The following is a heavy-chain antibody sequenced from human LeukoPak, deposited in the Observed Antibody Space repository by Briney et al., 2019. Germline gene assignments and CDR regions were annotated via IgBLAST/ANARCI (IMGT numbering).Heavy chain of an antibody. CDR3: ARDTDYGSGSYRDAFDI. D-gene: IGHD3-10*01. CDR2: ISSSSSTI. Sequence: GGSLRLSCAASGFTFSSYSINWVRQAPGRGLEWVSYISSSSSTIYYADSVKGRFTISRDNAKNSLYLQMNSLRDEDTAVYYCARDTDYGSGSYRDAFDIWGQGKMVTVSS. CDR1: GFTFSSYS. J-gene: IGHJ3*02. V-gene: IGHV3-48*02.